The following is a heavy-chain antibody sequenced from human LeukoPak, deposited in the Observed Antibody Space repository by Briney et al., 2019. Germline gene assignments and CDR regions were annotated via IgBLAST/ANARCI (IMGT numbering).Heavy chain of an antibody. Sequence: PGGSLRLSCAASGFTFSDYYMSWIRQAPAKGLEWLSDISSSGSNIYYADSVKGRFTISRDNAKNSLYLQMNSLRAEDTAVYYCAKADGYSSSWSNDYYYMDVWGKGTTVTVSS. V-gene: IGHV3-11*04. J-gene: IGHJ6*03. CDR2: ISSSGSNI. D-gene: IGHD6-13*01. CDR3: AKADGYSSSWSNDYYYMDV. CDR1: GFTFSDYY.